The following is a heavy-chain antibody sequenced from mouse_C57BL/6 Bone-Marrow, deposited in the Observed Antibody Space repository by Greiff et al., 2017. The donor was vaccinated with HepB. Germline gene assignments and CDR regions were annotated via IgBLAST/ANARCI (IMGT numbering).Heavy chain of an antibody. V-gene: IGHV1-5*01. D-gene: IGHD1-1*01. CDR2: IYPGNSDT. J-gene: IGHJ3*01. Sequence: VQLKQSGTVLARPGASVKMSCKTSGYTFTSYWLHWVKQRPGQGLEWIGAIYPGNSDTSYNQKFKGKAKLTAVTSASTAYMELSSLTNEDSAVYYCTRPITTVVANPAWFAYWGQGTLVTVSA. CDR1: GYTFTSYW. CDR3: TRPITTVVANPAWFAY.